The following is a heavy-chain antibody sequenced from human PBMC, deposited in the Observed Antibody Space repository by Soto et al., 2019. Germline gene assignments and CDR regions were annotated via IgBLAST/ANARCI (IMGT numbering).Heavy chain of an antibody. J-gene: IGHJ3*02. V-gene: IGHV3-15*01. CDR2: IKSKTDGGTT. CDR3: TTEDARPRGAFDI. CDR1: GFTFSNAW. D-gene: IGHD1-1*01. Sequence: PGGSLRLSCAASGFTFSNAWMSWVRQAPGKGLEWVGRIKSKTDGGTTDYAAPVKGRFTISRDDSKNTLYLQMNSLKTEDTAVYYCTTEDARPRGAFDIWGQGTMVTVSS.